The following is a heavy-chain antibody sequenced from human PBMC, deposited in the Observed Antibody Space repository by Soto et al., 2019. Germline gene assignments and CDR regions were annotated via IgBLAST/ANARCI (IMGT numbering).Heavy chain of an antibody. Sequence: PSETLSLPCHVSGCSISSGDQYWSWIRQPPGKGLEWIGNIYYSGSTYYNPSLKSRLTISVDTSKNQFSLKLSSVTAADTAVYYCARDDSSGYYGRGAFDIWGQGTMVTVSS. J-gene: IGHJ3*02. V-gene: IGHV4-30-4*01. CDR1: GCSISSGDQY. CDR3: ARDDSSGYYGRGAFDI. CDR2: IYYSGST. D-gene: IGHD3-22*01.